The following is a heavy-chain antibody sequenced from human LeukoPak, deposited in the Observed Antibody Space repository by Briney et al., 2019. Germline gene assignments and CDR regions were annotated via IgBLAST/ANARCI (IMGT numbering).Heavy chain of an antibody. J-gene: IGHJ4*02. Sequence: GGSLRLSCAASGFMFSSNWMSWVRLAPGKGLEWVANIKEDGTETYYVDSVKGRFTISRGNAKNSLYLQMNSLRVEDTAVYYCAKEGRSLQTYWGQGTLVTVSS. CDR2: IKEDGTET. CDR1: GFMFSSNW. D-gene: IGHD5-24*01. CDR3: AKEGRSLQTY. V-gene: IGHV3-7*03.